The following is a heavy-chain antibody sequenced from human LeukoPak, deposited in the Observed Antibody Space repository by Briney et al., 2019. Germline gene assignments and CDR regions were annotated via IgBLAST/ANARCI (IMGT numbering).Heavy chain of an antibody. V-gene: IGHV3-43*01. CDR3: ARGATHMDV. CDR2: ISWDGGST. Sequence: HPGGSLRLSCAASGFTFDDYTMHWVRHAPGKGMEWVSLISWDGGSTYYADPVKGRFTISRDNSKNSLYLQMNSLRTEDTALYYCARGATHMDVWGKGTTVTVSS. J-gene: IGHJ6*03. D-gene: IGHD1-26*01. CDR1: GFTFDDYT.